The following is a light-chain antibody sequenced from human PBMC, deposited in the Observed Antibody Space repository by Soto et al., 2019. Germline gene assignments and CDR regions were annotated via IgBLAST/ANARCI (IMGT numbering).Light chain of an antibody. J-gene: IGLJ1*01. V-gene: IGLV1-44*01. Sequence: QSVLTQPPSASGTPGQRITISCSGSSSNIGDNPVNWYQQRPGAAPKLLIYINDQRPSGVPDRFSGSKSGTSASLAISGLQPEDEADYYCAAWDDSLNALFGNRTKVTAL. CDR3: AAWDDSLNAL. CDR2: IND. CDR1: SSNIGDNP.